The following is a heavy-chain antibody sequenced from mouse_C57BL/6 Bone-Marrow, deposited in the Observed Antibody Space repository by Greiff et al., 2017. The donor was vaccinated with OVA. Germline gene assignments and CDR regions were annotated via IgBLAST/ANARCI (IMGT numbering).Heavy chain of an antibody. CDR2: ISYSGST. J-gene: IGHJ1*03. CDR3: ARWGTTVVATDWYFDV. Sequence: EVKLVESGPGLAKPSQTLSLTCSVTGYSITSDYWNWIRKFPGNKLEYMGYISYSGSTYYNPSLKSRISITRDTSKNQYYLQLNSVTTEDTATYYCARWGTTVVATDWYFDVWGTGTTVTVSS. V-gene: IGHV3-8*01. CDR1: GYSITSDY. D-gene: IGHD1-1*01.